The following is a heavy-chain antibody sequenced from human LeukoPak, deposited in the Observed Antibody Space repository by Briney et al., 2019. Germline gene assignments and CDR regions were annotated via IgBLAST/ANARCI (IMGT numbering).Heavy chain of an antibody. J-gene: IGHJ6*02. V-gene: IGHV3-30*18. D-gene: IGHD5-24*01. Sequence: GGSLRLSCAASGFTFSSYGMHWVRQAPGKGLEWLAVISYDGSNKYYADSVKGRFTISRDNSKNTLYLQMNSLRAEDTAVYYCAKGGRWLQSYYGMDVWGQETTVTVSS. CDR3: AKGGRWLQSYYGMDV. CDR2: ISYDGSNK. CDR1: GFTFSSYG.